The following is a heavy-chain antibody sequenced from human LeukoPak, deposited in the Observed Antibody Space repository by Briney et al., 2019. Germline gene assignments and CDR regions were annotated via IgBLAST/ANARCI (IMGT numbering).Heavy chain of an antibody. CDR2: IYTSGST. CDR1: GGSISSGSYY. V-gene: IGHV4-61*02. D-gene: IGHD2-15*01. CDR3: ARASRRYCSGGSCRPPFDY. J-gene: IGHJ4*02. Sequence: PSETLSLTCTVSGGSISSGSYYWSWIRQPAGKGLEWIGRIYTSGSTNYNPSLKSRVTISVDTSKNQFSLKLSSVTAADTAVYYCARASRRYCSGGSCRPPFDYWGQGTLVTVSS.